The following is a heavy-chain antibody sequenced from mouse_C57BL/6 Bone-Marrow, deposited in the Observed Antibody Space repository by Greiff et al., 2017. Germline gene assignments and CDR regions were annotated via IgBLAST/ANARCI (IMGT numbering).Heavy chain of an antibody. Sequence: VKLVESGPGLVAPSQSLSITCTVSGFSLTSYGVDWVRQSPGKGLEWLGVIWGVGSTNYNSAPKSRLSISKDNSKSQVFLKMNSLQTDDTAMYYCARSRYYRAMDYWGQGTSVTVSS. CDR1: GFSLTSYG. D-gene: IGHD2-14*01. CDR2: IWGVGST. J-gene: IGHJ4*01. CDR3: ARSRYYRAMDY. V-gene: IGHV2-6*01.